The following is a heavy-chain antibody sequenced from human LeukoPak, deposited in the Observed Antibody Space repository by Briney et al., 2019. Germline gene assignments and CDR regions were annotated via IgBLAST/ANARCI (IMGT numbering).Heavy chain of an antibody. CDR2: IYHSGST. V-gene: IGHV4-4*02. J-gene: IGHJ3*02. D-gene: IGHD2-21*01. CDR1: GGSISSSNW. CDR3: ARGYGADFGGPVIGAFDI. Sequence: PSGTLSLTCAASGGSISSSNWWSWVRQPPGKGLEWIGEIYHSGSTNYNPSLKSRVTISVDTSKNQFSLKLSSVTAADTAVYYCARGYGADFGGPVIGAFDIWGQGTMVTVSS.